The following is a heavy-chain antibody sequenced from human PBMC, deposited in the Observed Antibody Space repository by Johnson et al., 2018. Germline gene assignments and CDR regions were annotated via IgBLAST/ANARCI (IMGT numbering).Heavy chain of an antibody. CDR2: ISYDGGNI. CDR3: ARQEGAAAGTRH. CDR1: GFTFSSYG. J-gene: IGHJ1*01. Sequence: HVQLVQSGGGVVQPGRSLRLSCVASGFTFSSYGMHWVRQAPGKWLEWVAVISYDGGNIYYPDSVKGRFTISRDDSKNTLYLQMNSLRVEDTAVYYCARQEGAAAGTRHWGQGTLVTVSS. V-gene: IGHV3-30*03. D-gene: IGHD6-13*01.